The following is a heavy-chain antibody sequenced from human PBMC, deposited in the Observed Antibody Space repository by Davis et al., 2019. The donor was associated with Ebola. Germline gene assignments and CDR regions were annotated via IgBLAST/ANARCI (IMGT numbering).Heavy chain of an antibody. CDR2: IYISGST. V-gene: IGHV4-39*01. D-gene: IGHD5-18*01. J-gene: IGHJ6*02. CDR1: GASISSYSHY. Sequence: MPSETLSLTCALSGASISSYSHYWGWIRQSPGKGLEWIGSIYISGSTYYNPSLKSRITISADTSKNQFSLNLTSVTAAETAVYYCARGHTYGSMVYGMDVWGQGTTVTVSS. CDR3: ARGHTYGSMVYGMDV.